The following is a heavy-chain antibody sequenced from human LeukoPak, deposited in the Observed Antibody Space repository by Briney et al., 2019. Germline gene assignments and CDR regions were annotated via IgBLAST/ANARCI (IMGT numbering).Heavy chain of an antibody. Sequence: GGSLRLSCAASGFTFSSYWMHWVRQAPGKGLVWVSRINSDGSSTSYADSVKGRFTISRDNAKNTLYLQMNSLRAEDTAVYYCARGRYYYDSSGYQSLNYWGQGTLVTVSS. D-gene: IGHD3-22*01. V-gene: IGHV3-74*01. J-gene: IGHJ4*02. CDR3: ARGRYYYDSSGYQSLNY. CDR2: INSDGSST. CDR1: GFTFSSYW.